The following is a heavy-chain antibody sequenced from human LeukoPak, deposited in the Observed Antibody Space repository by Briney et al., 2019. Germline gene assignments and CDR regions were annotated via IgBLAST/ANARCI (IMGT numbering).Heavy chain of an antibody. J-gene: IGHJ4*02. Sequence: TLSLTCTVSGGSISSGSYYWSWIRQPPGKGLEWIGRIYTSGSTNYNPSLKSRVTISLDTSENHFSLKLSSVTAADTAVYYCARVTTGGYYNYWGQGTLVTVSS. CDR3: ARVTTGGYYNY. V-gene: IGHV4-61*02. CDR2: IYTSGST. D-gene: IGHD3-22*01. CDR1: GGSISSGSYY.